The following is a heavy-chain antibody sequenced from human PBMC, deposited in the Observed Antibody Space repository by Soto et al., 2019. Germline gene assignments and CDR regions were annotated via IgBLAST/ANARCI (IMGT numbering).Heavy chain of an antibody. D-gene: IGHD1-1*01. J-gene: IGHJ5*01. Sequence: PSETPSPTCTVSGASLSGKYWSWIRQSAGKGLEWIGRIYTSESTIYNPSLRSRVTISLDTSKNQFSLKLTSVTAADTAVYYCARKANDGGWFDPWGQGTLVTVSS. CDR2: IYTSEST. CDR3: ARKANDGGWFDP. CDR1: GASLSGKY. V-gene: IGHV4-4*07.